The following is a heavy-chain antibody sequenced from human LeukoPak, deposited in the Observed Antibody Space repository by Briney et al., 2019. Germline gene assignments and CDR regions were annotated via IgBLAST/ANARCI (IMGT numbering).Heavy chain of an antibody. CDR3: ARPGRDGYNRWYFDL. V-gene: IGHV4-59*08. CDR2: IYYSGST. J-gene: IGHJ2*01. Sequence: SETLSPTCTVSGGSISSYYWSWIRQPPGKGLEWIGYIYYSGSTNYNPSLKSRVTISVDTSKNQFSLKLSSVTAADTAVYYCARPGRDGYNRWYFDLWGRGTLVTVSS. CDR1: GGSISSYY. D-gene: IGHD5-24*01.